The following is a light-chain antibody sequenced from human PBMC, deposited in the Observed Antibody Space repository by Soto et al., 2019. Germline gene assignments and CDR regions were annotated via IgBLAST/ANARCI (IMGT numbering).Light chain of an antibody. CDR2: AAS. V-gene: IGKV1-27*01. Sequence: DIQMTQSPSSLSASVGDRVTITCRASQGICNYLAWYQQKPGKVPKLLIYAASTLQSGVPSRFSGSGSGTDFTLTISSLQPEDVATYYCQKYNSAPHTFGQGTQGGYQ. CDR3: QKYNSAPHT. J-gene: IGKJ1*01. CDR1: QGICNY.